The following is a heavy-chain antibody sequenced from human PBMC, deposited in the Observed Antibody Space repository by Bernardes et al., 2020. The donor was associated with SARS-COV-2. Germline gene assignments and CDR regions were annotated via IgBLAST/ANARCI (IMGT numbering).Heavy chain of an antibody. D-gene: IGHD6-19*01. J-gene: IGHJ6*03. CDR2: INWNGGST. V-gene: IGHV3-20*04. CDR1: GFTFDDYG. CDR3: ARTSLGYSSGWSMVTYYYYMDV. Sequence: GGSLRLSCAASGFTFDDYGMSWVRQAPGKGLEWVSGINWNGGSTGYADSVKGRFTISRDNAKNSLYLQMNSLRAEDTALYYCARTSLGYSSGWSMVTYYYYMDVWGKGTTVTVSS.